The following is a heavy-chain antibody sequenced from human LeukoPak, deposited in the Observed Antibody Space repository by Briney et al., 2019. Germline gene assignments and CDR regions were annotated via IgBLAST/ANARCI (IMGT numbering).Heavy chain of an antibody. CDR3: ARGAPRYYGSGSYYRFDY. CDR1: GGSFSGYY. D-gene: IGHD3-10*01. Sequence: SETLSLTRAVYGGSFSGYYWSWIRQPPGKGLEWIGEINHSGSTNYNPSLKSRVTISVDTSKNQFSLKLSSVTAADTAVYYCARGAPRYYGSGSYYRFDYWGQGTLVTVSS. V-gene: IGHV4-34*01. J-gene: IGHJ4*02. CDR2: INHSGST.